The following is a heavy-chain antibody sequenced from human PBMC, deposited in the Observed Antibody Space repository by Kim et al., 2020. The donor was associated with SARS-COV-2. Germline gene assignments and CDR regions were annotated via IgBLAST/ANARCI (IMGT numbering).Heavy chain of an antibody. V-gene: IGHV3-7*01. Sequence: LSLTCAASGFTFEHYYMSWVRQAPGKGLEWVANIMQDGSDKFYVDSVKGRFTISRDNAKSSLYLQLNSLRVEDTAIYYCARVKTGTTPLFDSWGLGTLVTVSS. CDR1: GFTFEHYY. CDR2: IMQDGSDK. D-gene: IGHD1-1*01. CDR3: ARVKTGTTPLFDS. J-gene: IGHJ5*01.